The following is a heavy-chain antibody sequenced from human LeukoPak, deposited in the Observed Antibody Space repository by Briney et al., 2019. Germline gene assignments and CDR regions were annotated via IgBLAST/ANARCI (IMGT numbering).Heavy chain of an antibody. Sequence: ASVKVSCKTSGYTFTGYDINWVRQAAGQGFEWMGWTNPNSGDTGYAHNLQGRITITRDSSTATVFMELSSLRSDDTAVYYCARASYYYDSKSFDYWGQGTLVTVSS. D-gene: IGHD3-22*01. CDR3: ARASYYYDSKSFDY. J-gene: IGHJ4*02. CDR1: GYTFTGYD. V-gene: IGHV1-8*01. CDR2: TNPNSGDT.